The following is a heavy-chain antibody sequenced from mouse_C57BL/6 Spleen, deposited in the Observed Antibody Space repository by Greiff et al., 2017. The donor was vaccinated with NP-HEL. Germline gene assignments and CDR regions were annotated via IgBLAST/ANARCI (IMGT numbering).Heavy chain of an antibody. J-gene: IGHJ3*01. Sequence: EVQLVESGPGMVKPSQSLSLTCTVTGYSITSGYDWHWIRHFPGNKLEWMGYISYSGSTNYNPSLKSRISITHDTSKNHFFLKLNSVTTEDTATYYCARGSSYEFAYWGQGTLVTVSA. D-gene: IGHD1-1*01. CDR2: ISYSGST. V-gene: IGHV3-1*01. CDR1: GYSITSGYD. CDR3: ARGSSYEFAY.